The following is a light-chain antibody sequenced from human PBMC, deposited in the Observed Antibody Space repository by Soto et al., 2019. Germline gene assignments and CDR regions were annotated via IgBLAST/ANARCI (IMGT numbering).Light chain of an antibody. CDR2: GAS. CDR3: QQRSNWLT. V-gene: IGKV3-15*01. J-gene: IGKJ4*01. Sequence: EIVMTQSPATLSVSPGGRASLSCRASQSICDTLAWYQQKPGQAPRLLIDGASSRVTGFPARFSGSGSATDFTLTISSLEAEDFAVYYCQQRSNWLTFGGGTKVDIK. CDR1: QSICDT.